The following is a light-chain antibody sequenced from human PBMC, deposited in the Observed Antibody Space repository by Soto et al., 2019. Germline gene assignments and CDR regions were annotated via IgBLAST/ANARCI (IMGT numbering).Light chain of an antibody. Sequence: EILMTQSPATLSVSPGERVTLSCRASQSLSSNLAWYQQKPGQAPRLLIYGASTRATDIPARFSGSGSGTEFTLTISSLQSEDFEVYFCQQYNNWPLACGQGTRLEIK. CDR3: QQYNNWPLA. CDR2: GAS. V-gene: IGKV3-15*01. CDR1: QSLSSN. J-gene: IGKJ5*01.